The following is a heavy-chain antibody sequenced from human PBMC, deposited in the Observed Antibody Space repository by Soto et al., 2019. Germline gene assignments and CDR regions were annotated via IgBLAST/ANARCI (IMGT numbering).Heavy chain of an antibody. V-gene: IGHV3-23*01. D-gene: IGHD6-13*01. CDR1: GFTFSSYA. CDR3: AKDRDGAAAGPTKFYGMDV. Sequence: EVQLLESGGGLVQPGGSLRLSCAASGFTFSSYAMSWVRQAPGKGLEWVSVISGSGDSTYYADSVRGRFTISRDNSKNTLYLQMNSLRAEDTAVYYWAKDRDGAAAGPTKFYGMDVWCQGTTVTVSS. CDR2: ISGSGDST. J-gene: IGHJ6*02.